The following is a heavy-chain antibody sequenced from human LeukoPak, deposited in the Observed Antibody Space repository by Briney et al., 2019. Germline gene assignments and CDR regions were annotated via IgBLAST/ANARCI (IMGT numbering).Heavy chain of an antibody. CDR2: IYYSGST. CDR3: ARIYPFWSGPYSTSYYFDY. D-gene: IGHD3-3*01. CDR1: GGSMSSHY. J-gene: IGHJ4*02. V-gene: IGHV4-59*11. Sequence: SETLSLTCTVSGGSMSSHYWSWIRQPPGKGLEWIGYIYYSGSTNYNPSLKSRIAISVDTSKNQFSLKLSSVTAADTAVYYCARIYPFWSGPYSTSYYFDYWGQGTLVTVSS.